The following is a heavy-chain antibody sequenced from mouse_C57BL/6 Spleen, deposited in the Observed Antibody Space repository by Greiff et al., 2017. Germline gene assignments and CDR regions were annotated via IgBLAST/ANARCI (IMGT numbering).Heavy chain of an antibody. D-gene: IGHD3-2*02. CDR1: GYTFTSYW. CDR3: ARSRDSSGHGFAY. Sequence: QVQLQQPGAELVMPGASVKLSCKASGYTFTSYWMHWVKQRPGQGLEWIGELDPSDSYTNYNQKFKGKSTLTVDKSCSTAYMQLSSLTSEDAAVYYCARSRDSSGHGFAYWGQGTLVTVSA. CDR2: LDPSDSYT. V-gene: IGHV1-69*01. J-gene: IGHJ3*01.